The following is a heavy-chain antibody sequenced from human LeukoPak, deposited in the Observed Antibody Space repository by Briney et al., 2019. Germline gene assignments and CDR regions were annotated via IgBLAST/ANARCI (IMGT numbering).Heavy chain of an antibody. V-gene: IGHV3-23*01. CDR3: AKDVTDILTGYYTPSLVDY. J-gene: IGHJ4*02. Sequence: GGSLRLSCAASGFTFNTYTMNWVRQAPGKGLEWVSGSSSIGGRTYYADSVKGRFTISRDNSKNTLYLQMNSLRAEDTAVYYCAKDVTDILTGYYTPSLVDYWGQGTLVTVSS. CDR1: GFTFNTYT. CDR2: SSSIGGRT. D-gene: IGHD3-9*01.